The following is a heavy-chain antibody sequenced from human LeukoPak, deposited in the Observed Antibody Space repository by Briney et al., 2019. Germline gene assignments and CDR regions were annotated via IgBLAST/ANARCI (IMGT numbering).Heavy chain of an antibody. CDR3: ARDASIAAAPMYYFDY. J-gene: IGHJ4*02. Sequence: ASVNVSCKASGGTFTSYYMHWVRQAPGQGLEWMGIINPSGGSTSYAQKFQGRVTMTRDTSTSTVYMELSSLRSEDTAVYYCARDASIAAAPMYYFDYWGQGTLVTVSS. CDR2: INPSGGST. CDR1: GGTFTSYY. D-gene: IGHD6-13*01. V-gene: IGHV1-46*01.